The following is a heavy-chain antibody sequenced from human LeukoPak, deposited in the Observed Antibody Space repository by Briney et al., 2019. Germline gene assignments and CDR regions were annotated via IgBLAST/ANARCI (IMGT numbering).Heavy chain of an antibody. CDR3: ARGRTYDYVWGSYRWYSFDY. CDR1: GFTFSSYA. Sequence: GGSLRLSCAASGFTFSSYAMSWVRQAPGKGLEWVSSISSSSSYIYYADSVKGRFTISRDNAKNSLYLQMNSLRAEDTAVYYCARGRTYDYVWGSYRWYSFDYWGQGTLVTVSS. V-gene: IGHV3-21*01. D-gene: IGHD3-16*02. CDR2: ISSSSSYI. J-gene: IGHJ4*02.